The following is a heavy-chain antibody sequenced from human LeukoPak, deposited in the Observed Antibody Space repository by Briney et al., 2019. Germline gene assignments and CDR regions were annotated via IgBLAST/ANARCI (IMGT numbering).Heavy chain of an antibody. D-gene: IGHD6-13*01. Sequence: SVKVSCKASGGTFSSYAISWVRQAPGQGLEWMGGIIPIFGTANYAQKFQGRVTITTDESTSTAYMELSSLRSEDTAVYYCARGGNIAAAGTAPYYFDYGAQGTLVTVSS. CDR1: GGTFSSYA. CDR2: IIPIFGTA. J-gene: IGHJ4*02. V-gene: IGHV1-69*05. CDR3: ARGGNIAAAGTAPYYFDY.